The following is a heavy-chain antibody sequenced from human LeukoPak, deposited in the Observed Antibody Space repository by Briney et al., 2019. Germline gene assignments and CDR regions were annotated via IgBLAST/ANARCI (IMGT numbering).Heavy chain of an antibody. Sequence: ASVKVSCKASGYTFTSYYMHWVRQAPGQGLEWMGIINPSGGSTSYAQKFQGRVTMTRDTSTSTVYMELSSLRSEDTAVYYCAREHYDFCSGYYGGYNWFDPWGQGTLVTVPS. J-gene: IGHJ5*02. CDR1: GYTFTSYY. CDR3: AREHYDFCSGYYGGYNWFDP. V-gene: IGHV1-46*01. D-gene: IGHD3-3*01. CDR2: INPSGGST.